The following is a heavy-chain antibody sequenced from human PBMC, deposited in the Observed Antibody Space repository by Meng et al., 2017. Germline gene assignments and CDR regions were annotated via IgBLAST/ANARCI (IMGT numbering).Heavy chain of an antibody. J-gene: IGHJ3*02. CDR2: IRWNSGSI. V-gene: IGHV3-9*01. CDR1: GFTFDDYA. CDR3: AKDDAFDI. Sequence: SLKISCAASGFTFDDYAMHWVRQAPGKGLEWVSGIRWNSGSIGYADSVKGRFTISRDNAKNSLYLQMNSLRAEDTALYYCAKDDAFDIWGQGTMVTVSS.